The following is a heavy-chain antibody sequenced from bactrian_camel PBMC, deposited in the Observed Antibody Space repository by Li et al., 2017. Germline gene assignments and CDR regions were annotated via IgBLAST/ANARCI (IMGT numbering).Heavy chain of an antibody. Sequence: HVQLVESGGGSVQPGSSLNLSCVVSGIRSGTADEIINCMGWFRQAPGKEREGVAIISPGDGSTYYADSVKGRFTISQDNVKNSVYLQMNSLKPEDTATYYCAAVSKPPWWNGGSWYDEREYTHWGQGTQVTVS. J-gene: IGHJ4*01. D-gene: IGHD6*01. CDR1: GIRSGTADEIINC. V-gene: IGHV3S63*01. CDR3: AAVSKPPWWNGGSWYDEREYTH. CDR2: ISPGDGST.